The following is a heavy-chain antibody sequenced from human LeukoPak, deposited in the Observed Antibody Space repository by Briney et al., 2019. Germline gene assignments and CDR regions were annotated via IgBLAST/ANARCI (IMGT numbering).Heavy chain of an antibody. J-gene: IGHJ5*02. CDR3: ARSREQEWIPWFGREDWFDP. CDR1: GGTFSSYA. V-gene: IGHV1-69*06. Sequence: SVKVSCKASGGTFSSYAISWVRQAPGQGLEWMGGIIPIFGTANYAQKFQGRVTITADKSTSTAYMELSSLRSEDTAVYYCARSREQEWIPWFGREDWFDPWGQGTLVTVSS. D-gene: IGHD3-10*01. CDR2: IIPIFGTA.